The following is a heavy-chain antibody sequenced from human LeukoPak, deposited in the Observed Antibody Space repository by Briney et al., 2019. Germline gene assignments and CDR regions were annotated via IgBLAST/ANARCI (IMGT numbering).Heavy chain of an antibody. Sequence: PGGSLRLSCAASGFTFSSYSMNWVRQAPGKGLEWVSSISSSSSYIYYADSVKGRFTISRDNAKNSLYLQMNSLRAEDTAVYYCARVNQYSSSSGAFDIWGQGTMVTVSS. D-gene: IGHD6-6*01. CDR3: ARVNQYSSSSGAFDI. CDR1: GFTFSSYS. V-gene: IGHV3-21*01. CDR2: ISSSSSYI. J-gene: IGHJ3*02.